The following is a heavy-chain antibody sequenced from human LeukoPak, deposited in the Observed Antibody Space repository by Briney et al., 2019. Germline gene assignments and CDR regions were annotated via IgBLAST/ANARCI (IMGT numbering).Heavy chain of an antibody. CDR3: ARDIGTTVDY. D-gene: IGHD4-17*01. V-gene: IGHV3-74*01. J-gene: IGHJ4*02. Sequence: PGGSLRLSCAASGFTFSSYWMHWVRQAPGKGLGWVSRINSDGSSTSYADSVKGRFTISRDNAKNTLYLQMNSLRAEDTAVYYCARDIGTTVDYWGQGTLVTVSS. CDR1: GFTFSSYW. CDR2: INSDGSST.